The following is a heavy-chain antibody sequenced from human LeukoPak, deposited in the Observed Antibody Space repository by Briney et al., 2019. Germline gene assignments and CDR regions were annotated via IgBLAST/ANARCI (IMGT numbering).Heavy chain of an antibody. CDR3: ASFHPLSGRRSGRHWFDP. CDR2: ISAYNGNT. J-gene: IGHJ5*02. D-gene: IGHD3-10*01. CDR1: GYTFTSYG. V-gene: IGHV1-18*01. Sequence: ASVKVSCKASGYTFTSYGISWVRQAPGQGLEWMGWISAYNGNTNYAQKLQGRVTMTTDTSTSTAYTELRSLRSDDTAVYYCASFHPLSGRRSGRHWFDPWGQGTLVTVSS.